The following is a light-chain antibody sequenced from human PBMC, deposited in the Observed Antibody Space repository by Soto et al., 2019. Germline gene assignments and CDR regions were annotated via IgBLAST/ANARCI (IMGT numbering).Light chain of an antibody. J-gene: IGKJ1*01. CDR3: QQYNLYSWT. Sequence: DIQMTQSPSTLSASVGDRVTITCRASQSISVWLAWYQQKPGKAPNLLIYKASSLHSGVPSRFSGSGSETDFTLTISSLQPDDFATEYCQQYNLYSWTFGQGTKVEI. CDR1: QSISVW. CDR2: KAS. V-gene: IGKV1-5*03.